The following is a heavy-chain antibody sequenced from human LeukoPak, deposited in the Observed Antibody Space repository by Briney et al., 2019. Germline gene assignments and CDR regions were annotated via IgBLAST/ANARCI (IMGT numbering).Heavy chain of an antibody. J-gene: IGHJ1*01. CDR2: INHSGST. CDR3: ARQEIYEYFQH. CDR1: GGSFSGYY. D-gene: IGHD3-3*01. V-gene: IGHV4-34*01. Sequence: PSETLSLTCAVYGGSFSGYYWSWIRQPPGKGLEWIGEINHSGSTNYNPSLKSRVTVSVDTSKNQFSLKLSSVTAADTAVYYCARQEIYEYFQHWGQGTLVAVSS.